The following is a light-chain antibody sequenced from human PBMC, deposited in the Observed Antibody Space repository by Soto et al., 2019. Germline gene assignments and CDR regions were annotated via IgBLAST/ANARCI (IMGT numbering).Light chain of an antibody. CDR2: DAS. V-gene: IGKV3-11*01. J-gene: IGKJ2*01. CDR1: QSVSSY. Sequence: ELVLTQSPATLSLSPGERATLSCRASQSVSSYLAWYQQKPGQAPRLLIYDASNRATGIPARFSGSGSGTDFTLTISSLEPEDFAVYCCQQRSNWPPYTFGQGTKVDIK. CDR3: QQRSNWPPYT.